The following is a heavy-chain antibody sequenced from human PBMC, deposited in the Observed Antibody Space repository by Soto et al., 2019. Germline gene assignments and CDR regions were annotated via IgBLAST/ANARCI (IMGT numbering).Heavy chain of an antibody. CDR2: IKQDGSEK. Sequence: GGSLRLSCAASGFTFSSYWMSWVRQAPGKGLEWVANIKQDGSEKYYVDSVKGRFTISRDNAKNSLYLQMNSLRAEDTAVYYCARDPSIAVAGTGDAFDIWGQGTMVTVSS. CDR3: ARDPSIAVAGTGDAFDI. D-gene: IGHD6-19*01. J-gene: IGHJ3*02. V-gene: IGHV3-7*03. CDR1: GFTFSSYW.